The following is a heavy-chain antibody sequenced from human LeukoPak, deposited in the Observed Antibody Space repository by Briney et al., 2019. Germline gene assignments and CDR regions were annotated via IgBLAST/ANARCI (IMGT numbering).Heavy chain of an antibody. V-gene: IGHV3-21*01. CDR3: ARPNLYSTSLDAFDI. J-gene: IGHJ3*02. CDR1: GFTFSSYS. D-gene: IGHD2-8*01. CDR2: ISSSSSYI. Sequence: GGSLRLSCAASGFTFSSYSMNWVRQAPGKELEWVSSISSSSSYIYYADSVKGRFTISRDNAKNSLYLQVNSLRAEDTAVYYCARPNLYSTSLDAFDIWGQGTMVTVSS.